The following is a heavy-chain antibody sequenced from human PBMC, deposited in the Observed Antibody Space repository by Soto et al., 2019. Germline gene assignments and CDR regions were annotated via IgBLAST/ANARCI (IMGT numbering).Heavy chain of an antibody. CDR1: GFTFSSYW. J-gene: IGHJ5*02. V-gene: IGHV3-7*03. D-gene: IGHD6-13*01. CDR3: ASDLGSSRWYDWFDP. Sequence: GGSLRLSCAASGFTFSSYWMSWVRQAQGKGREWVANIKQDGREKYYVDSGKGRSTISRDNAKNSLYLQMNSLRAEDTVVYYCASDLGSSRWYDWFDPWGQGTLVTVSS. CDR2: IKQDGREK.